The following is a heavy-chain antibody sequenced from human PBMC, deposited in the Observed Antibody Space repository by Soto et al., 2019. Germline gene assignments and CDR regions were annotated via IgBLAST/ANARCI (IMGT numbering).Heavy chain of an antibody. CDR2: MNPESRNT. CDR3: ARFVRHQLPTIDF. J-gene: IGHJ4*02. V-gene: IGHV1-8*01. CDR1: GYTFTSYD. Sequence: QVQLVQSGAEVKEPGASVRVSCKASGYTFTSYDINWVRQATGQGIEWMGWMNPESRNTGYAQKFQGRVTMTRDTSISTAYMELTSLRSDDTAVYYCARFVRHQLPTIDFWGQGTLVTVSS. D-gene: IGHD2-2*01.